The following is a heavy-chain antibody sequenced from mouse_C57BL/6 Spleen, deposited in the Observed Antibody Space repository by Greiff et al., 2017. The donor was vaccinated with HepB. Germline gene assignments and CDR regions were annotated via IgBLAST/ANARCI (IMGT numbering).Heavy chain of an antibody. Sequence: EVKLQESGPGLVKPSQSLSLTCSVTGYSITSGYYWNWIRQFPGNKLEWMGYISYDGSNNYNPSLKNRISITRDTSKNQFFLKLNSVTTEDTATYYCAGDGSAGFAYWGQGTLVTVSA. V-gene: IGHV3-6*01. CDR2: ISYDGSN. J-gene: IGHJ3*01. CDR1: GYSITSGYY. CDR3: AGDGSAGFAY. D-gene: IGHD1-1*01.